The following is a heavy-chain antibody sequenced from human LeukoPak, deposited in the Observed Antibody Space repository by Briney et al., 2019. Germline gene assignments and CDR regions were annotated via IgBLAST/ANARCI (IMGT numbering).Heavy chain of an antibody. Sequence: GGSLRLSCAASGFTFSSYEMNWVRQAPGKGLEWVSYISSSGSTIYYADSVKGRFTISRDNVKNSLYLQMNSLRAEDTAVYYCARDHVLGGNIDYWGQGTPVTVSS. CDR2: ISSSGSTI. CDR3: ARDHVLGGNIDY. J-gene: IGHJ4*02. CDR1: GFTFSSYE. V-gene: IGHV3-48*03. D-gene: IGHD1-26*01.